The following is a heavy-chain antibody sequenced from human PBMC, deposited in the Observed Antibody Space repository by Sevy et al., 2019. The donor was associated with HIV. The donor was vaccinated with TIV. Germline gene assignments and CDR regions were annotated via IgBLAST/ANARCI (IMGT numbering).Heavy chain of an antibody. Sequence: ASVKVSCEASGYTFTSYDINWVRQATGQGLEWMGWTSPNSGATGFAQKFQGRVTLTRNTSISTAYMEVSSLRSEDTAVYYCASGGNGDFWSYEYYYYGMDVWGHGTTVTVSS. CDR2: TSPNSGAT. V-gene: IGHV1-8*01. D-gene: IGHD3-3*01. J-gene: IGHJ6*02. CDR1: GYTFTSYD. CDR3: ASGGNGDFWSYEYYYYGMDV.